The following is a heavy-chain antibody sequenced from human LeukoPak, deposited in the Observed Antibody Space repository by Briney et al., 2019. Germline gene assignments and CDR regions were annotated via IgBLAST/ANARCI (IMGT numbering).Heavy chain of an antibody. V-gene: IGHV1-18*01. D-gene: IGHD6-19*01. CDR3: ARDRTIAVAGAGY. CDR2: ISPYNGNT. Sequence: GASVTVSCKASGYTFTSYGFSWVRQAPGQGLEWMGWISPYNGNTNYAQNLQGRVTMTTDKSTSTAYMELRSLRSDDTAVYYCARDRTIAVAGAGYWGQGTLVTVSS. J-gene: IGHJ4*02. CDR1: GYTFTSYG.